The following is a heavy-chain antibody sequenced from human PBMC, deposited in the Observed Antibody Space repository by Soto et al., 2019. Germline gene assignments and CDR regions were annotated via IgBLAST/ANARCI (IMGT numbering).Heavy chain of an antibody. J-gene: IGHJ4*02. D-gene: IGHD2-2*01. CDR1: GLTFSNYW. CDR2: INQEGSES. Sequence: EVQLVESGGGLVQPGGSLRLSCVVSGLTFSNYWMSWVRQAPGKGLEWGANINQEGSESYYVDSVKGRLTISRDNAKNSLYLQMTSLRAEDTAVYYCARPARECSSPGCANWGQGTLVTVSS. CDR3: ARPARECSSPGCAN. V-gene: IGHV3-7*01.